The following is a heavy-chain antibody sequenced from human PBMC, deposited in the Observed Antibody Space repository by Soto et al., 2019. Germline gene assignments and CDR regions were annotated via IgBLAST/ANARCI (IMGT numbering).Heavy chain of an antibody. CDR2: IYYSGST. D-gene: IGHD5-18*01. J-gene: IGHJ4*02. CDR1: GGSISSYY. CDR3: ARQLSLLDTAMADY. Sequence: PSETLSLTCTVSGGSISSYYWSWIRQPPGKGLEWIGYIYYSGSTNYNPSLKSRVTISVDTSKNQFSLKLSSVTAADTAVYYCARQLSLLDTAMADYWGQGTLVTVS. V-gene: IGHV4-59*08.